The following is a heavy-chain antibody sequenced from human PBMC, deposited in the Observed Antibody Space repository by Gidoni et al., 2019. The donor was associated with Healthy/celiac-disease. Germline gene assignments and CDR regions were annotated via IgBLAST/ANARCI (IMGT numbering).Heavy chain of an antibody. CDR1: GFTFSSDA. D-gene: IGHD4-17*01. Sequence: EVQLLESGGGLVQPGGSLRLSCAASGFTFSSDAISWVRQAPGKGLEWVSASSGSGGSTYYADSVKGRFTISRDNSKNTLYLQMNSLRAEDTAVYYCAKDMLYGDYDFGAFDIWGQGTMVTVSS. J-gene: IGHJ3*02. V-gene: IGHV3-23*01. CDR2: SSGSGGST. CDR3: AKDMLYGDYDFGAFDI.